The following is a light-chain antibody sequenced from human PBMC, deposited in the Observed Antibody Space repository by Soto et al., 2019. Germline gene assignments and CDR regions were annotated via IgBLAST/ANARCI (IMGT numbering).Light chain of an antibody. CDR1: SSDVGYYNY. CDR2: EVS. CDR3: ASYTSKSSYV. Sequence: QSVLTQPASVSGSPGQSITISCTGTSSDVGYYNYVSWYQQHPGKVPKLMIYEVSNRPSGVSNRLSGSKSGNTASLTISGLQAEDEADYYCASYTSKSSYVFGTGTKVTVL. J-gene: IGLJ1*01. V-gene: IGLV2-14*01.